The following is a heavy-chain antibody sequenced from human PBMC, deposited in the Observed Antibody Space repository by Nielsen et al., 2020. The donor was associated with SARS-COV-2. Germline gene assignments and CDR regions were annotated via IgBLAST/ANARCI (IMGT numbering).Heavy chain of an antibody. Sequence: GESLKISCAASGFTFSSYGMHWVRQAPGKGLEWVAVIWYDGSNKYYADSVKGRFTISRDNSKNTLYLQMNSLRAEDTAVYYCARDPPRLTSDTAMIRGSYWGQGTLVTVSS. J-gene: IGHJ4*02. CDR1: GFTFSSYG. CDR2: IWYDGSNK. CDR3: ARDPPRLTSDTAMIRGSY. V-gene: IGHV3-33*01. D-gene: IGHD5-18*01.